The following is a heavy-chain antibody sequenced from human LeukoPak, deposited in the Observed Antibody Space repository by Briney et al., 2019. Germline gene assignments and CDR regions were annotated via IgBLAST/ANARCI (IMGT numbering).Heavy chain of an antibody. CDR2: IYYSGST. V-gene: IGHV4-39*07. D-gene: IGHD3-22*01. CDR1: GGSISSSSYY. CDR3: ARGHYYDSSGYYFDY. J-gene: IGHJ4*02. Sequence: SETLSLTCTVSGGSISSSSYYWGWIRQPPGKGLEWIGSIYYSGSTYNNPSLKSRVTISVDTSKNQFSLKLSSVTAADTAVYYCARGHYYDSSGYYFDYWGQGTLVTVSS.